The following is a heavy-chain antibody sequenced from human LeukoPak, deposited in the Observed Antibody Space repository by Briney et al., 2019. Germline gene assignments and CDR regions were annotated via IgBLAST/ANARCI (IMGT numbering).Heavy chain of an antibody. CDR1: GFTFSSYW. J-gene: IGHJ6*03. Sequence: PGGSLRLSCAASGFTFSSYWMSWVRQAPGKGLGWVANIKQDGSEKYYVDSVKGRFTISRDNAKNSLYLQMNSLRAEDTAVYYCARSGGLVTTLPYYYYYMDVWGKGTTVTVSS. V-gene: IGHV3-7*01. D-gene: IGHD4-17*01. CDR2: IKQDGSEK. CDR3: ARSGGLVTTLPYYYYYMDV.